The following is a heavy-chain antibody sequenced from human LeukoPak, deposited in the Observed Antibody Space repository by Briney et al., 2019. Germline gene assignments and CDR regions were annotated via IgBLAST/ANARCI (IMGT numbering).Heavy chain of an antibody. V-gene: IGHV3-74*01. CDR1: GFTFSSYW. CDR2: INSDGSST. D-gene: IGHD6-6*01. Sequence: PGGSLRLSCAASGFTFSSYWMHWVRQAPGKGLVWVSRINSDGSSTSYADSVKGRFTISRDNAKNTLYLQMNSLRAEDTAVCYCVTRMSSSSLLDYWGQGTLVTVSS. J-gene: IGHJ4*02. CDR3: VTRMSSSSLLDY.